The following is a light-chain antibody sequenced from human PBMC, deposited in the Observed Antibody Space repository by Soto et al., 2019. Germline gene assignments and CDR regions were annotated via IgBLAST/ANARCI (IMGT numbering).Light chain of an antibody. Sequence: DIQVTQSPSTLSASVGDRVTITCRASQGISNWLAWYQQKPGKAPKLLIFHASSLESGVPSRFSGSGSGTEFTLTISSLQSDDFATYYCQQYSSYPTFGQGTKVDIK. CDR2: HAS. J-gene: IGKJ1*01. CDR3: QQYSSYPT. V-gene: IGKV1-5*01. CDR1: QGISNW.